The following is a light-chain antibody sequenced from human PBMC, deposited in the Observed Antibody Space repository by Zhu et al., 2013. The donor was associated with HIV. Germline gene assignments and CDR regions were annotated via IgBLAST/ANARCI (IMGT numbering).Light chain of an antibody. CDR3: LQSNSYPRT. CDR1: QDIRND. CDR2: AVS. Sequence: IQMTQSPSSLSASVGDTVNVACRASQDIRNDLGWYQQKPGKAPKLLIYAVSTLQGGAPSRFSGSGSGTDFTLTISSLQPEDFATYYCLQSNSYPRTFGQGTRLEIE. V-gene: IGKV1-17*01. J-gene: IGKJ2*02.